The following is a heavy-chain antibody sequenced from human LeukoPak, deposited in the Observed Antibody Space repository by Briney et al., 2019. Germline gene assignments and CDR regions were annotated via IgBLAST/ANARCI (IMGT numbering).Heavy chain of an antibody. Sequence: ETLSLTCTVSGGSISSYYWSWVRQAPGKGLEWVANIKQDGSEKYYVDSVKGRFTISRDNAKNSLYLQMNSLRAEDTAVYYCARDAGSYGYPYYYYGMDVWGQGTTVTVSS. J-gene: IGHJ6*02. D-gene: IGHD5-18*01. CDR1: GGSISSYY. CDR2: IKQDGSEK. V-gene: IGHV3-7*01. CDR3: ARDAGSYGYPYYYYGMDV.